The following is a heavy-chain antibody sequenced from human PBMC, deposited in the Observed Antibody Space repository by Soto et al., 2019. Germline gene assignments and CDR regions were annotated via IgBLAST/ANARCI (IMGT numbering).Heavy chain of an antibody. CDR1: GYTFTSYG. V-gene: IGHV1-18*01. D-gene: IGHD6-13*01. Sequence: QVQLVQSGAEVKKPGASVKVSCKASGYTFTSYGITWVRQAPGRGLEWLGWSSAYNGNTDYAQKVQDRVTMTTDRSTSTAYMELRSLRSDDTAVYSCARADVLEYTSRFCLDFWGQGTLVTVSS. J-gene: IGHJ4*02. CDR3: ARADVLEYTSRFCLDF. CDR2: SSAYNGNT.